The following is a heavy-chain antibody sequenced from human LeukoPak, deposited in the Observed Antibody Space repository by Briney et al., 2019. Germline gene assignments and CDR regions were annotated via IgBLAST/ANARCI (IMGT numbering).Heavy chain of an antibody. D-gene: IGHD6-19*01. CDR3: AKGMWLSPWGY. CDR1: GFTFSSYG. J-gene: IGHJ4*02. Sequence: GGSLRLSCAASGFTFSSYGMHWVRQAPGKGLEWVAYIQYDGSNKYYADSVKGRFTISRDNSKNTLYLQMNSLRAEDTAVYYCAKGMWLSPWGYWGQGTLVTVSS. V-gene: IGHV3-30*02. CDR2: IQYDGSNK.